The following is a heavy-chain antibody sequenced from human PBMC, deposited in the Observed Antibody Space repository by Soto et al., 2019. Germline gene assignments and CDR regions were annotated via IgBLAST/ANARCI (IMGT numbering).Heavy chain of an antibody. CDR1: GGSISSSRYY. D-gene: IGHD2-15*01. V-gene: IGHV4-39*01. Sequence: QLQLQESGPGLVKPSETLSLTCTVSGGSISSSRYYWGWIRQPPGKGLEWVGSIYYSGSTYYNTSLKSRFTISVNASKEHFSLKLSSMTAADTAVYYLGTQIFWGVVIATPDLYGFDPWGQGTLVTVSS. CDR2: IYYSGST. CDR3: GTQIFWGVVIATPDLYGFDP. J-gene: IGHJ5*02.